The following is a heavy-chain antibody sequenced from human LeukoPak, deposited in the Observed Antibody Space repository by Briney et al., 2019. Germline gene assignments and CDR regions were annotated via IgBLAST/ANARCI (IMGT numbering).Heavy chain of an antibody. V-gene: IGHV3-30*18. CDR3: AKPRYYYGSGGAFDI. Sequence: GRSLRLSCAASGFTFSSYGMHWVRQAPGKGMEWVAVISYDGSNKYYADSVKGRFTISRDNSKNTLYLQMNSLRAEDTAVYYCAKPRYYYGSGGAFDIWGQGTMVTVSS. J-gene: IGHJ3*02. CDR2: ISYDGSNK. CDR1: GFTFSSYG. D-gene: IGHD3-10*01.